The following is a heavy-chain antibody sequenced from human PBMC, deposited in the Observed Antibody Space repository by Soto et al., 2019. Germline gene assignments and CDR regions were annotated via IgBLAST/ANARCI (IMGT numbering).Heavy chain of an antibody. D-gene: IGHD2-8*02. CDR3: ARDKITGLFDY. CDR2: INHSGST. CDR1: GGSFSGYY. Sequence: QVQLQQWGAGLLKPSETLSLTCAVYGGSFSGYYWTWIRQPPGTGLEWIGEINHSGSTNYNPSLKSRVTIPVDTSKNQFSLKLTSVPAADTAVYYCARDKITGLFDYWGQGTLVTVSS. J-gene: IGHJ4*02. V-gene: IGHV4-34*01.